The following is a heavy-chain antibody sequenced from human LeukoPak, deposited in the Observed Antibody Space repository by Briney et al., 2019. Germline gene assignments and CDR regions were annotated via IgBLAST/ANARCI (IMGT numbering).Heavy chain of an antibody. CDR1: GGSISSHY. Sequence: TSETLSLTCTVSGGSISSHYWSWIRQPPGKGLEWIGYIYYSGSTNYNPSLKSRVTISVDTSKNQFSLKLSSVTAADTAVYYCASFSSSMDYFDYWGQGTLVTVSS. J-gene: IGHJ4*02. CDR2: IYYSGST. D-gene: IGHD6-6*01. V-gene: IGHV4-59*11. CDR3: ASFSSSMDYFDY.